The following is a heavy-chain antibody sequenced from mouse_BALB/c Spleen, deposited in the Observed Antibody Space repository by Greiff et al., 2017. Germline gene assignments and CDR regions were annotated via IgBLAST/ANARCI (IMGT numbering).Heavy chain of an antibody. Sequence: VQLKQSGTVLARPGASVKMSCKASGYTFTSYWMHWVKQRPGQGLEWIGAIYPGNSDTSYNQKFKGKAKLTAGTSTSTAYMELSSLTNEDSAVYYCVYGYDERYFDVGGAGTTVTVSS. CDR1: GYTFTSYW. V-gene: IGHV1-5*01. D-gene: IGHD2-2*01. J-gene: IGHJ1*01. CDR3: VYGYDERYFDV. CDR2: IYPGNSDT.